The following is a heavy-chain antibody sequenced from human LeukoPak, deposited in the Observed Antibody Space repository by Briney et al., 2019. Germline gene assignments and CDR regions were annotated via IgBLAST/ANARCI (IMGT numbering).Heavy chain of an antibody. Sequence: PGGPLRLSCAASGFTVSSNYMSWVRQAPGKGLEWVSVIYSGGSTYYADSVKGRFTISRDNSKNTLYLQMNSLRAEDTAVYYCARDPGGGELFHWGQGTLVTVSS. D-gene: IGHD3-10*01. J-gene: IGHJ4*02. CDR2: IYSGGST. V-gene: IGHV3-53*01. CDR1: GFTVSSNY. CDR3: ARDPGGGELFH.